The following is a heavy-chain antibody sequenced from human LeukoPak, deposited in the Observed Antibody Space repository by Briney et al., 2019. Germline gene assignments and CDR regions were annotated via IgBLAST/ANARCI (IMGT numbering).Heavy chain of an antibody. Sequence: ASVKVSCKASGYTFTSYGISWVRQAPGQGLEWMGGIIPIFGTANYAQKFQGRVTITADESTSTAYMELSSLRSEDTAVYYCAREWASGYCSSTSCPDYWGQGTLVTVSS. D-gene: IGHD2-2*01. J-gene: IGHJ4*02. CDR3: AREWASGYCSSTSCPDY. V-gene: IGHV1-69*13. CDR1: GYTFTSYG. CDR2: IIPIFGTA.